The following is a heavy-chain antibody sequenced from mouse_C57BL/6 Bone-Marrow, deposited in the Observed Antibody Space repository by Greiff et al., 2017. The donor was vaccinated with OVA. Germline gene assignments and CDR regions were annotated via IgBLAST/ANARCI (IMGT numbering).Heavy chain of an antibody. CDR3: ARSGGRRLRTFYAMDY. Sequence: QVQLQQPGAELVKPGASVKLSCKASGYTFTSYWMHWVKQRPGRGLEWIGRIDPNSGGTKYNEKFKSKATLTVDKPSSTAYMQLSSLTSEDSAVYYCARSGGRRLRTFYAMDYWGQGTSVTVSS. J-gene: IGHJ4*01. V-gene: IGHV1-72*01. CDR2: IDPNSGGT. CDR1: GYTFTSYW. D-gene: IGHD3-2*02.